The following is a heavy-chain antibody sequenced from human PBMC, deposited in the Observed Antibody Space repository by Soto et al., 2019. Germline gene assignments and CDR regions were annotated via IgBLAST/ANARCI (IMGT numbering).Heavy chain of an antibody. Sequence: ASVKVSCKASGYTFTSYGISWVRQAPGQGLEWMGWISAYNGNTNYAQKLQGRVTMTTDTSTSTAYMELRSLRSDDTAVYYCATQRVPGIVVAGGFAYWGEGTRFTVSS. J-gene: IGHJ4*02. D-gene: IGHD6-19*01. CDR2: ISAYNGNT. CDR1: GYTFTSYG. V-gene: IGHV1-18*04. CDR3: ATQRVPGIVVAGGFAY.